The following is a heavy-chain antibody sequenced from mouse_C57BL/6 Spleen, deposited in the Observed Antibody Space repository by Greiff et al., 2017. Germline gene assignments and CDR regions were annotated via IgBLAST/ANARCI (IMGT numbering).Heavy chain of an antibody. V-gene: IGHV1-55*01. CDR1: GYNFNSYW. J-gene: IGHJ3*01. CDR2: IYPGSGST. CDR3: RAGSFAY. Sequence: QVQLQQPGAELVKPGASVKLSCKASGYNFNSYWITWVKQRPGQGLEWIGDIYPGSGSTKYNEKFKSKATLTVDTSSSTASMQLSSLTSEDSAVYYSRAGSFAYWGQGTLVTVSA.